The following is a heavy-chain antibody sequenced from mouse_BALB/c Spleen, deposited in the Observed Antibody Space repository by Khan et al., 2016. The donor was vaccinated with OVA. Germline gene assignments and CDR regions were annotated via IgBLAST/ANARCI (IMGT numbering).Heavy chain of an antibody. Sequence: QVQLQQSGAELVKPGASVKLSCKASGYTLTSYWMHWVKQRPGQGLEWIGEINPSNGRTNYNEKLKSKATLTVDKSSRTAYMKLSSPTSEDSAVYYGARVITRDYWGQGTTLTVSS. J-gene: IGHJ2*01. CDR3: ARVITRDY. V-gene: IGHV1S81*02. D-gene: IGHD6-1*01. CDR1: GYTLTSYW. CDR2: INPSNGRT.